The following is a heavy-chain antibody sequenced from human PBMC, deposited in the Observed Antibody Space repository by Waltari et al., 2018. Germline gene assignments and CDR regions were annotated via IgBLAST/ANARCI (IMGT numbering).Heavy chain of an antibody. V-gene: IGHV4-39*01. CDR2: MYYSGTP. Sequence: QLQLQESGPGLMKPSETLSLPCPVSGGPISRSSYDWGWIRQSPGKGLEWIASMYYSGTPYYNPTLESRVTISGDTSKNQFSLRLSSVTAADTAVYYCARHWKRNGYRFDPWGQGTLVTVSS. D-gene: IGHD5-12*01. CDR3: ARHWKRNGYRFDP. CDR1: GGPISRSSYD. J-gene: IGHJ5*02.